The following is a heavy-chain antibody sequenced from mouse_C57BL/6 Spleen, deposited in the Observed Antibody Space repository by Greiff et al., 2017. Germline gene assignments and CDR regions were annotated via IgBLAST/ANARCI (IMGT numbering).Heavy chain of an antibody. CDR2: ISYDGSN. CDR1: GYSITSGYY. CDR3: ARDQSITGVDY. J-gene: IGHJ2*01. V-gene: IGHV3-6*01. Sequence: EVKLVESGPGLVKPSQSLSLTCSVTGYSITSGYYWNWIRQFPGNKLEWMGYISYDGSNNYNPSLKNRISITRDTSKNQFFLKLNSVTTEDTATYYCARDQSITGVDYWGQGTTLTVSS. D-gene: IGHD1-1*01.